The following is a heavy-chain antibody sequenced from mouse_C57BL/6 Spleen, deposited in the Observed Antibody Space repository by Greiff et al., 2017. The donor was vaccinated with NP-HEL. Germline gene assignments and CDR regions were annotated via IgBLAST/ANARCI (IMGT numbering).Heavy chain of an antibody. Sequence: QVQLQQSGAELMKPGASVKLSCKATGYTFTGYWIEWVKQRPGHGLEWIGEILPGSGSTNYNEKFKGKATFTADTSSNPAYMQLSSLTTEDSAIYYCAREGDGYYGFAYWGQGTLVTVSA. J-gene: IGHJ3*01. D-gene: IGHD2-3*01. CDR3: AREGDGYYGFAY. CDR2: ILPGSGST. CDR1: GYTFTGYW. V-gene: IGHV1-9*01.